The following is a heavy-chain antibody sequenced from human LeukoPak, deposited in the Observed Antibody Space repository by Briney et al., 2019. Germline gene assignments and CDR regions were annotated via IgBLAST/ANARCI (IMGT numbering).Heavy chain of an antibody. V-gene: IGHV1-2*02. D-gene: IGHD6-13*01. CDR3: ARDFDLIAAAGRNAFDI. CDR2: INPNSGVT. CDR1: RYTFTGYY. J-gene: IGHJ4*02. Sequence: ASVKVSCKASRYTFTGYYMHWVRQAPGQGLEWMGWINPNSGVTDYAQKFQGRVTMTRDTSISTAYMELSRLRSDDTAVYYCARDFDLIAAAGRNAFDIWGQGTLLTVSS.